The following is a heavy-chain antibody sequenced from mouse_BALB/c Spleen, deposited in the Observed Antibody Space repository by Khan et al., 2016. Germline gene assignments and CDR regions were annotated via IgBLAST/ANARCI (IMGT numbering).Heavy chain of an antibody. V-gene: IGHV1-54*03. Sequence: QIQLVQSGADLVRPGTSVKVSCKASGYAFTNVLIDWIKQRPGQGLDWIGVINPGSGSTNYNEKFKGKATLTADKSSSTAYMQLSSLTSDDSAVFSSASQYGSSYVGFAYWGQGTLVTVSA. CDR3: ASQYGSSYVGFAY. CDR1: GYAFTNVL. J-gene: IGHJ3*01. CDR2: INPGSGST. D-gene: IGHD1-1*01.